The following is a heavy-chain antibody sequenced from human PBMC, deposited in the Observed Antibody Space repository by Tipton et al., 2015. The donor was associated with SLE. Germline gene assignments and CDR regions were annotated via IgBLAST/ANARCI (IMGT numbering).Heavy chain of an antibody. V-gene: IGHV4-39*07. D-gene: IGHD2-21*01. CDR2: IYYSGST. CDR3: AREIAYGAFDI. Sequence: TLSLTCTVSGGSISSSSYYWGWIRQPPGKGLEWIGSIYYSGSTYYNPSLKSRVTISVDTSKNQFSLKLSSVTAADTAVYYCAREIAYGAFDIWGQGTMVTVSS. J-gene: IGHJ3*02. CDR1: GGSISSSSYY.